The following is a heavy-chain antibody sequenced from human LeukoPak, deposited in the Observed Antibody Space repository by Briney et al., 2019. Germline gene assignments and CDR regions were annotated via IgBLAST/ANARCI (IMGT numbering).Heavy chain of an antibody. V-gene: IGHV3-23*01. CDR2: ISGSGGST. CDR3: AKDTGDYYDSSGYYLDY. CDR1: GFTFSSYA. Sequence: PGGSLRLSCAASGFTFSSYAMSWVRQAPGKGLEWVSAISGSGGSTYYADSVKGRFTISRDNSKNTLYLQMNSLRAEDTAVYYCAKDTGDYYDSSGYYLDYWGQGTLVTVSS. J-gene: IGHJ4*02. D-gene: IGHD3-22*01.